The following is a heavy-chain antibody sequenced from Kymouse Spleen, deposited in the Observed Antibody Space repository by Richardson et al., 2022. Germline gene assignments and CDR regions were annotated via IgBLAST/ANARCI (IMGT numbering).Heavy chain of an antibody. Sequence: EVQLVESGGGLVQPGGSLRLSCAASGFTFSSYSMNWVRQAPGKGLEWVSYISSSSSTIYYADSVKGRFTISRDNAKNSLYLQMNSLRDEDTAVYYCARAEITMVRGVKGYYYGMDVWGQGTTVTVSS. J-gene: IGHJ6*02. CDR3: ARAEITMVRGVKGYYYGMDV. D-gene: IGHD3-10*01. V-gene: IGHV3-48*02. CDR2: ISSSSSTI. CDR1: GFTFSSYS.